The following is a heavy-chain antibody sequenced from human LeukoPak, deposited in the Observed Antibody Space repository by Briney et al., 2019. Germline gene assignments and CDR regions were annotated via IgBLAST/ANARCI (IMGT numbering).Heavy chain of an antibody. CDR3: ARALLGYCTNGVCSDSY. J-gene: IGHJ4*02. Sequence: ASVKVSCKASGYTFTGYYMHWVRQAPGQGLEWMGWINPNSGGTNYAQKFRGRVTMTRDTSISTAYMELSRLRSDDTAVYYCARALLGYCTNGVCSDSYWGQGTLVTVSS. D-gene: IGHD2-8*01. CDR2: INPNSGGT. V-gene: IGHV1-2*02. CDR1: GYTFTGYY.